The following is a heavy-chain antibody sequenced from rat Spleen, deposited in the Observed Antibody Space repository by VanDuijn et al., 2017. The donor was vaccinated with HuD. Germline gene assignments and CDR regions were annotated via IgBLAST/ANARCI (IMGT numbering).Heavy chain of an antibody. CDR3: ANQNWNGGYY. Sequence: EVQLVESGGGLVQPGRSLKLSCAASGFTFSNYDMAWVRQAPKKGLEWVASISYEGSSTYYGDSVKGRFTISRDNAKSTLYLQMNSLRSEDTATYYCANQNWNGGYYWGQGVMVTVSS. J-gene: IGHJ2*01. V-gene: IGHV5-22*01. CDR2: ISYEGSST. CDR1: GFTFSNYD. D-gene: IGHD1-11*01.